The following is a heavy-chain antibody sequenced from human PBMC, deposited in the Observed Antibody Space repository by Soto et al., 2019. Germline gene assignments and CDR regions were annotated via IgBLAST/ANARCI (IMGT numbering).Heavy chain of an antibody. CDR2: SAAYNDDT. Sequence: QVQLVQSGAEVKKPGASVKVSCRTSGYSFSDYGVTWVRQAPGEGPQWMGWSAAYNDDTDYAQRFQGRVTMTTDTSTSTAYMELSSLTSDDTAVYYCARSRSSPMVTPDYWGQGTLVTVSS. V-gene: IGHV1-18*01. J-gene: IGHJ4*02. D-gene: IGHD4-17*01. CDR3: ARSRSSPMVTPDY. CDR1: GYSFSDYG.